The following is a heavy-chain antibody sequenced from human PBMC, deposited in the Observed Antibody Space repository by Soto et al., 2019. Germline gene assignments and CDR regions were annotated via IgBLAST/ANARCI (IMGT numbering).Heavy chain of an antibody. Sequence: PGESLKISCKGSGYSLTNIWIHWVRQMPGKGLEWMGIIYPGDSDARYSPSFQGHVTISVDKSITTAYLQWSSLKASDTAIYYCARQEGSYTSSYDYWGQGTLVTVSS. D-gene: IGHD2-2*01. CDR2: IYPGDSDA. CDR1: GYSLTNIW. CDR3: ARQEGSYTSSYDY. V-gene: IGHV5-51*01. J-gene: IGHJ4*02.